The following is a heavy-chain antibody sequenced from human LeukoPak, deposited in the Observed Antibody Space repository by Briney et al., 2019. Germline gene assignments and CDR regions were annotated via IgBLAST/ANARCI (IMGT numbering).Heavy chain of an antibody. Sequence: ASVKVSCTASGYTFTTYDINWVRQATGQGREWMGWMNPNSGNTGYAQKFQGRVTMTRNTSISTAFMELSGLRSEDTAVYFCARRNTAMVAGLDYWGQGSLVTVSS. J-gene: IGHJ4*02. CDR2: MNPNSGNT. D-gene: IGHD5-18*01. CDR1: GYTFTTYD. CDR3: ARRNTAMVAGLDY. V-gene: IGHV1-8*01.